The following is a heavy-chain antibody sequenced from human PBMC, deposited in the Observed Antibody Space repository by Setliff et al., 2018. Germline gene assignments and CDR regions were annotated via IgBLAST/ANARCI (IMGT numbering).Heavy chain of an antibody. CDR2: ISHSGST. CDR3: ARSPITIFGVVLHPLDY. Sequence: SETLSLTCAVYGGSFSGYYWSWIRQPPGKGLEWLGEISHSGSTNYNPSLKSRVTISVDTSKNQFSLKLSSVTAADTAVYYCARSPITIFGVVLHPLDYWGQGTLVTVSS. V-gene: IGHV4-34*01. J-gene: IGHJ4*02. CDR1: GGSFSGYY. D-gene: IGHD3-3*01.